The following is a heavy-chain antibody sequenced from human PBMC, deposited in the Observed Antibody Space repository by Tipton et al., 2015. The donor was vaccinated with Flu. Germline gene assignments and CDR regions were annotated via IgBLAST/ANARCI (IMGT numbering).Heavy chain of an antibody. V-gene: IGHV4-34*01. J-gene: IGHJ5*02. CDR3: VRSLSRANWFDP. CDR1: GGSFSAYY. Sequence: TLSLTCAVYGGSFSAYYWSWIRQPPGKGLEWIVSIYYSGNTYYNPSLKSRVTISVDTSKNQFSLKLSSVTAADTAVYYCVRSLSRANWFDPWGQGTLVTVSS. CDR2: IYYSGNT. D-gene: IGHD3-3*02.